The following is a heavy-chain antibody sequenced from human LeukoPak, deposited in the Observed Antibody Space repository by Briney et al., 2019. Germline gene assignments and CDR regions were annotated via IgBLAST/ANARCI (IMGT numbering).Heavy chain of an antibody. CDR2: ISPDGNID. Sequence: PGRSLRLSCAASGFTFTTFGIHSVRQAPGKWLEWVAAISPDGNIDYYSDSVKGRFSISRDDSKNMIYLQMNSLRGEDSAVYFCARINNFDDFWGQGTLVTVSS. J-gene: IGHJ4*02. CDR3: ARINNFDDF. D-gene: IGHD1-1*01. V-gene: IGHV3-30*03. CDR1: GFTFTTFG.